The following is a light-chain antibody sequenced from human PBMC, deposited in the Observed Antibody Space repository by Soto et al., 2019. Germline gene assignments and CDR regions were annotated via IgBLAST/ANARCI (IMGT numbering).Light chain of an antibody. J-gene: IGLJ2*01. CDR2: EVS. V-gene: IGLV2-8*01. CDR3: SSYAGSNRV. CDR1: SSDVGGYNY. Sequence: QSALTQPPSASGSPGQSVTISCTGTSSDVGGYNYVSWYQQHPGKAPKLMIYEVSKRPSGVPDRFSGSKSGNTASLTVSGHQAEDEAEYYCSSYAGSNRVFGGGTKRTVL.